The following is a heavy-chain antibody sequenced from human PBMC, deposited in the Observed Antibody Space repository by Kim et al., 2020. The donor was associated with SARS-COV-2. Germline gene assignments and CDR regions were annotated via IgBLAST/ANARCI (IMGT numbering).Heavy chain of an antibody. V-gene: IGHV3-21*01. Sequence: GGSLRLSCAASGFTFSSYSMNWVRQAPGKGLEWVSSISSSSSYIYYADSVKGRFTISRDNAKNSLYLQMNSLRAEDTAVYYCARDFWLGAVGVGGMDVWGQGTTVTVSS. CDR2: ISSSSSYI. D-gene: IGHD1-26*01. J-gene: IGHJ6*02. CDR3: ARDFWLGAVGVGGMDV. CDR1: GFTFSSYS.